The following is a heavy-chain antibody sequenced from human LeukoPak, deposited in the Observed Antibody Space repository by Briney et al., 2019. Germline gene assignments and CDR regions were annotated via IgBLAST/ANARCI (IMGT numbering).Heavy chain of an antibody. CDR3: AVRVKRQRTLMRSQNFDS. CDR1: GESFSDYY. CDR2: VNHSGRT. J-gene: IGHJ4*02. V-gene: IGHV4-34*01. D-gene: IGHD1-1*01. Sequence: SETLSLTCAVYGESFSDYYWSWIRQPPGKGLEWIGEVNHSGRTSHNPPLKSRDTISADTSKNQFSLKMTSVTAADTSVYYCAVRVKRQRTLMRSQNFDSWGQGTLVTVSS.